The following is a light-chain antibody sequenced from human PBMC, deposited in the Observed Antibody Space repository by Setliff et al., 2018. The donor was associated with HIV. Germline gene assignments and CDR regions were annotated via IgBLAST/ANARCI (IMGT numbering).Light chain of an antibody. J-gene: IGLJ1*01. Sequence: QSVLTQPASVSGSPGQSITISCTGTSSDVGGYNYVSWYQQHPGKAPKLLIYDVSYRPSGISNRFSGSKSGNTASLTISGLQAEDEAYYYCSSYAGDTAFYVFGIGTKV. CDR3: SSYAGDTAFYV. V-gene: IGLV2-14*03. CDR1: SSDVGGYNY. CDR2: DVS.